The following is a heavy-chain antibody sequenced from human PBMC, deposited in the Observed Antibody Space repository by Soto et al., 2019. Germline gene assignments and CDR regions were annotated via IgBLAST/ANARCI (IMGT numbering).Heavy chain of an antibody. CDR2: ISWNSGSI. CDR1: GFTFDDYA. CDR3: AKEYNTIFGVAPPGSFDY. V-gene: IGHV3-9*01. J-gene: IGHJ4*02. D-gene: IGHD3-3*01. Sequence: PGGSLRLSCAASGFTFDDYAMHWVRQAPGKGLEWVSGISWNSGSIGYADSVKGRFTISRDNAKNSLYLQMNSLRAEDTALYYCAKEYNTIFGVAPPGSFDYWGQGTLVTVSS.